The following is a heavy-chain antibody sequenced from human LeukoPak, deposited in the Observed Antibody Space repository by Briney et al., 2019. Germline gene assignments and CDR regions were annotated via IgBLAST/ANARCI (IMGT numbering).Heavy chain of an antibody. CDR2: IRRRGNEE. J-gene: IGHJ4*02. CDR1: GFTFSSYW. CDR3: ARETSPYCGGDCYPTPRIDY. V-gene: IGHV3-7*05. D-gene: IGHD2-21*02. Sequence: GGSLRLSCAASGFTFSSYWMSWVRQAPGKGLEWVANIRRRGNEEYYVDSVKGRFTISRDNAKNSLYLQMNSLRAEDTAVYYCARETSPYCGGDCYPTPRIDYWGQGTLVAVSS.